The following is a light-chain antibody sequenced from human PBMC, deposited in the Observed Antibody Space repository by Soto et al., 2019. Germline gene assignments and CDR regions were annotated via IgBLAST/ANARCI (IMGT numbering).Light chain of an antibody. V-gene: IGKV1-5*03. CDR2: DAS. CDR3: QQYNRYSVH. J-gene: IGKJ4*01. CDR1: QSISNW. Sequence: DFQLTQSPSTLSASVGDRVTITCRASQSISNWLVWYQQKPGKAPKFLIYDASTLETGVPSRFRGSVYGTEFTLTIGSLQPDDFATYYCQQYNRYSVHFGGGTKVEMK.